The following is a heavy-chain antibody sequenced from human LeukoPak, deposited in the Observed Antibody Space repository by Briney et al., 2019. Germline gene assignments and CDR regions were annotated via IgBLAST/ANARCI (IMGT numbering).Heavy chain of an antibody. CDR1: GFTFSSYG. D-gene: IGHD3-10*01. J-gene: IGHJ4*02. CDR3: AKSSKATYMVRGVITPFDY. V-gene: IGHV3-33*06. CDR2: IWYDGSNK. Sequence: GGSLRLSCAASGFTFSSYGMHWVRQAPGKGLEWVAVIWYDGSNKYYADSVKGRFTISRDNSKNTLYLQMNSLRAEDTAVYYCAKSSKATYMVRGVITPFDYWGQGTLVTVSS.